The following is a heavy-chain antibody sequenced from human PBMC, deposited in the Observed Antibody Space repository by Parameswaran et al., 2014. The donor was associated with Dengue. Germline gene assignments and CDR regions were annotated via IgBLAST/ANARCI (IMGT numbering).Heavy chain of an antibody. V-gene: IGHV4-31*02. CDR3: ARAPKYYYDSSGYYYGDAFDI. CDR2: IYYSGST. D-gene: IGHD3-22*01. Sequence: RWIRQPPGKGLEWIGYIYYSGSTYYNPSLKSRVTISVDTSKNQFSLKLSSVTAADTAVYYCARAPKYYYDSSGYYYGDAFDIWGQGTMVTVSS. J-gene: IGHJ3*02.